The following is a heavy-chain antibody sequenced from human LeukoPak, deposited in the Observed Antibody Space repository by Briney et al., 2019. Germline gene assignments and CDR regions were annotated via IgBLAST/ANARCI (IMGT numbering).Heavy chain of an antibody. CDR3: AKWGAQSGSYRVVDG. D-gene: IGHD3-10*01. J-gene: IGHJ4*02. CDR1: GIQLSCHA. Sequence: PGGSLRLSCATHGIQLSCHAMARVRQARGKGLEWVSAINGDGGSTYYADSVKGRFTISRDNSNNTLFLQMNSLRVEDTAVYYCAKWGAQSGSYRVVDGWGRGTLVTVSS. V-gene: IGHV3-23*01. CDR2: INGDGGST.